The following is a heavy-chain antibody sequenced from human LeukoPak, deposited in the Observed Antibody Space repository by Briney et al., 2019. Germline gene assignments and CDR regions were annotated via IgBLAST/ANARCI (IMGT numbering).Heavy chain of an antibody. CDR3: ARESGSYLWRSWLNP. CDR2: IYNSGNT. Sequence: PSETLSLTCTVSGGSINSYYWTWIRQPPGKGLEWIGNIYNSGNTNYDPSLKSRVTISVDTSKNQFSLKLDSVTAADTAVYYCARESGSYLWRSWLNPWGQGTLVTVSS. CDR1: GGSINSYY. V-gene: IGHV4-59*01. D-gene: IGHD3-16*01. J-gene: IGHJ5*02.